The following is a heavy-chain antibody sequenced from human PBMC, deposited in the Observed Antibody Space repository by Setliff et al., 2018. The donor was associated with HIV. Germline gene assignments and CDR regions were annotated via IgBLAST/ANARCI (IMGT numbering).Heavy chain of an antibody. J-gene: IGHJ3*02. Sequence: GASVKVSCKASGGTFSSYAISWVRQAPGQGLEWMGGIIPIFGTANYAQKFQSRVTITTDESTSTAYMELSSLRSEDTAVYYCAREKRDIVVVPAVSGAFDIWGQGTMVTVSS. CDR3: AREKRDIVVVPAVSGAFDI. CDR2: IIPIFGTA. V-gene: IGHV1-69*05. CDR1: GGTFSSYA. D-gene: IGHD2-2*01.